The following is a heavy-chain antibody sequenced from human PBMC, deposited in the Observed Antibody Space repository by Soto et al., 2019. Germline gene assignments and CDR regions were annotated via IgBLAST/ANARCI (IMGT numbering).Heavy chain of an antibody. D-gene: IGHD2-2*01. V-gene: IGHV3-7*05. Sequence: GGSLRLSCAASGFTFSSYWMSWVRQAPGKGLEWVANIKQDGSEKYYVDSVKGRFTISRDNAKNSLYLQMNSLRAEDTAVYYCARMSYCSSTSCYYYFDYWGQGTLVTVSS. CDR3: ARMSYCSSTSCYYYFDY. CDR1: GFTFSSYW. CDR2: IKQDGSEK. J-gene: IGHJ4*02.